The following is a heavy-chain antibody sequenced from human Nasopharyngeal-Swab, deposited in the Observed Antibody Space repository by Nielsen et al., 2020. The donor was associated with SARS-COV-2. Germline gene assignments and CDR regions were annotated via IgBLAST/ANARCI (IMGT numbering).Heavy chain of an antibody. V-gene: IGHV3-9*01. CDR1: GFTFDDYA. J-gene: IGHJ6*02. D-gene: IGHD6-13*01. CDR3: ATLPFIAAAVTDYYYGMDV. Sequence: SLRLSCAASGFTFDDYAMHWVRQAPGKGPEWVSGISWNSGSIGYADSVKGRFTISRDNAKNSLYLQMNSLRAEDTALYYCATLPFIAAAVTDYYYGMDVWGQGTTVTVSS. CDR2: ISWNSGSI.